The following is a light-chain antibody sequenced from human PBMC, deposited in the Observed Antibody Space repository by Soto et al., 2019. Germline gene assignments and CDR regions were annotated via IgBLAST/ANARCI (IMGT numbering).Light chain of an antibody. V-gene: IGKV1-27*01. CDR1: RGIYTH. CDR3: QTYDKAPWT. CDR2: AAS. Sequence: DIQMTQSPSSLSASVGDRVTITCRASRGIYTHLAWYQQKPGNAPKLLIYAASTLQSGVPSRFSASGSGTDFIPTISALQSEDVGTYFCQTYDKAPWTFGPGTRV. J-gene: IGKJ1*01.